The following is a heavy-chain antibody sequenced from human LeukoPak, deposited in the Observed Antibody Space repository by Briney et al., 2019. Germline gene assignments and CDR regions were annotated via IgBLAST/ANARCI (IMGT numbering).Heavy chain of an antibody. CDR3: ARDRGVVPAQFDP. CDR2: ISSSSSYI. V-gene: IGHV3-21*01. Sequence: GGSLRLSCAASGFTVSSNYMSWVRQAPGKGLEWVSSISSSSSYIYYADSVKGRFTISRDNAKNSLYLQMNSLRAEDTAVYYCARDRGVVPAQFDPWGQGTLVTVSS. D-gene: IGHD2-2*01. CDR1: GFTVSSNY. J-gene: IGHJ5*02.